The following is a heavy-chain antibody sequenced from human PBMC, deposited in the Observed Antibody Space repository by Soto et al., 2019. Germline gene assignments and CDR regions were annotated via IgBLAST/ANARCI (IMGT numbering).Heavy chain of an antibody. D-gene: IGHD3-22*01. CDR3: AKDPDYYDCSGYVDY. Sequence: QPGGSLRLSRAASGSTFSSYAMRWDRQAPGKGLEWVSAMSGRGGSTYYADSVKGRFTISRDNSKNTLYLQMNSLRAEDTAVYYCAKDPDYYDCSGYVDYWGQGTLVTVSS. CDR1: GSTFSSYA. J-gene: IGHJ4*02. CDR2: MSGRGGST. V-gene: IGHV3-23*01.